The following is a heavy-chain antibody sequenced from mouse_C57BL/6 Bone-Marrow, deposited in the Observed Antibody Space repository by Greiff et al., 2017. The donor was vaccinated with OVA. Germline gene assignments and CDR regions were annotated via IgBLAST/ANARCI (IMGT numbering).Heavy chain of an antibody. CDR3: AKSSPYWYFDV. CDR1: GYAFSSSW. J-gene: IGHJ1*03. V-gene: IGHV1-82*01. Sequence: VQLKESGPELVKPGASVKISCKASGYAFSSSWMNWVKQRPGKGLEWIGRIYPGDGDTNYNGKFKGKATLTADKSSSTAYMQLSSLTSEDSAVYFCAKSSPYWYFDVWGTGTTVTVSS. CDR2: IYPGDGDT. D-gene: IGHD1-1*01.